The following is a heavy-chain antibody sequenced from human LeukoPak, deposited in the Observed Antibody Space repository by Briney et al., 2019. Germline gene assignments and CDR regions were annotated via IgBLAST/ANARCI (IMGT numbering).Heavy chain of an antibody. Sequence: GGSLRLSCATSGFTLIDYSMSWVRQAPGKGLEWVSGIDGSGDSTYYADSVKGRFTVSRDNSKNTVYLHLNSLRADDTAVYYCAKGRPNGFDYWGQGTLVIVSS. V-gene: IGHV3-23*01. J-gene: IGHJ4*02. CDR3: AKGRPNGFDY. CDR1: GFTLIDYS. CDR2: IDGSGDST.